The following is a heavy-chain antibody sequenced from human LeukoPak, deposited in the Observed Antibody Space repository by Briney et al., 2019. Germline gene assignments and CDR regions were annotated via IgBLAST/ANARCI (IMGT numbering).Heavy chain of an antibody. D-gene: IGHD4-17*01. CDR2: ISYDGNSE. V-gene: IGHV3-30-3*01. J-gene: IGHJ4*02. CDR1: GFTFSDYY. Sequence: GGSRRLSCAAAGFTFSDYYMSWIRQAPGKGLEWVAVISYDGNSEYYADSVQGRFTISRDNFKHTLYLQMNSLRVEDTAVYYCARDPDYGSYFDYWGQGTLATVSS. CDR3: ARDPDYGSYFDY.